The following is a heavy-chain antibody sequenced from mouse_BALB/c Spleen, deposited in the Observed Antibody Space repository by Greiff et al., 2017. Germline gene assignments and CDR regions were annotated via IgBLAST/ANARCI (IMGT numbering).Heavy chain of an antibody. CDR1: GYTFTSYW. J-gene: IGHJ3*01. D-gene: IGHD1-1*01. Sequence: LQQPGSELVRPGASVKLSCKASGYTFTSYWMHWVKQRPGQGLEWIGNIYPGSGSTNYDEKFKSKATLTVDTSSSTAYMQLSSLTSEDSAVYYCTRWETTVVPSPYWGQGTLVTVSA. V-gene: IGHV1S22*01. CDR2: IYPGSGST. CDR3: TRWETTVVPSPY.